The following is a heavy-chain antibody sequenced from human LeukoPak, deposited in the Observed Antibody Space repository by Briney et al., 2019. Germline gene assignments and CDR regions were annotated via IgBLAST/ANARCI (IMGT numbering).Heavy chain of an antibody. D-gene: IGHD3-22*01. CDR1: GFTFSSYS. V-gene: IGHV3-23*01. Sequence: GGSLRLSCAASGFTFSSYSMNWVRQAPGKGLEWVSAISGSGGSTYYADSVKGRFTISRDNSKNTLYLQMNSLRAEDTAVYYCAKKTMIVVVITGDYFDYWGQGTLVTVSS. CDR3: AKKTMIVVVITGDYFDY. CDR2: ISGSGGST. J-gene: IGHJ4*02.